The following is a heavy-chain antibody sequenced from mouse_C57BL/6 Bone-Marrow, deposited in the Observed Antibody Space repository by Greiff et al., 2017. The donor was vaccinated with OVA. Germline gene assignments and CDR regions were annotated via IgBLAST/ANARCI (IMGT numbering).Heavy chain of an antibody. Sequence: QVQLQQSGAELVRPGSSVKLSCKASGYTFTSYWMHWVKQRPIQGLEWIGNIDPSDSETHYNQKFKDKATLTVDKSSSTAYMQLSSLTSEDSAVYYCARVGEDDYDVRFAYWGQGTLVTVSA. CDR3: ARVGEDDYDVRFAY. CDR1: GYTFTSYW. J-gene: IGHJ3*01. V-gene: IGHV1-52*01. D-gene: IGHD2-4*01. CDR2: IDPSDSET.